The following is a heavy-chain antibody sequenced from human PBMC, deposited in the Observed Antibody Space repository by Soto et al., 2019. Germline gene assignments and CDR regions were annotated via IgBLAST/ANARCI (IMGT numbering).Heavy chain of an antibody. Sequence: GGSLRLSCAASGFTFSSYWMSWVRQAPGKGLEWVANIKQDGSEKYYVDSVKGRFTISRDNAKNSLYLQMNSLRAEDTTVYYCARGGPFITMIVVVRDAFDIWGQGTMVTVSS. D-gene: IGHD3-22*01. J-gene: IGHJ3*02. CDR1: GFTFSSYW. CDR3: ARGGPFITMIVVVRDAFDI. V-gene: IGHV3-7*01. CDR2: IKQDGSEK.